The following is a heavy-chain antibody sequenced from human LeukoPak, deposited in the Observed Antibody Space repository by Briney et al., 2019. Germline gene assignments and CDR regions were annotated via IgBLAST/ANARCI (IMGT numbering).Heavy chain of an antibody. V-gene: IGHV3-23*01. Sequence: PGGSLRLSCATSGFAFSIYAMSWVRQAPGKGLEWVSDISGSGGTTYYADSVRGRFTISRDNSKNTLYLQMSSLRADDTAVYYCARDPMYSGSYYAFDIWGQGTMVTVSS. D-gene: IGHD1-26*01. J-gene: IGHJ3*02. CDR3: ARDPMYSGSYYAFDI. CDR1: GFAFSIYA. CDR2: ISGSGGTT.